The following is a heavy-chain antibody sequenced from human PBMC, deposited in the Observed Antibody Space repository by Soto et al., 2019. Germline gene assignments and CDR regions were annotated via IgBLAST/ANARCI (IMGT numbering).Heavy chain of an antibody. V-gene: IGHV1-18*01. J-gene: IGHJ6*03. CDR1: GYTFTSYG. CDR3: ARAPTAPTVTTFGPLHLYMDV. Sequence: QVQLVQSGAEVKKPGASVKVSCKASGYTFTSYGISWVRQAPGQGLEWMGWISAYNGNTNYAQKLQGRVTMTTDTSTSTAYMALRSLRSDDTAVYYCARAPTAPTVTTFGPLHLYMDVWGKGTTVTVSS. CDR2: ISAYNGNT. D-gene: IGHD4-17*01.